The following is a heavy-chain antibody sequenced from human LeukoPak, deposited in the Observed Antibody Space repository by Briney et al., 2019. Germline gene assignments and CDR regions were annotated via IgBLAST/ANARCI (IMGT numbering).Heavy chain of an antibody. V-gene: IGHV3-74*01. CDR3: VRDLDLGGYSSFEY. CDR1: GFTFSSYFW. Sequence: GGSLRLSCAASGFTFSSYFWMHWVRQGPGKGLVWVSRIKSDGSSSTYADSVKGRFTISRDNAKNSLYLQMNTLRAEDTAVYYCVRDLDLGGYSSFEYWGQGTLVTVSS. J-gene: IGHJ4*02. D-gene: IGHD4-23*01. CDR2: IKSDGSSS.